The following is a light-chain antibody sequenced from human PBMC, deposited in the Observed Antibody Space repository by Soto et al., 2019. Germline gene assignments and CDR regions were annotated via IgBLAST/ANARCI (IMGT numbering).Light chain of an antibody. CDR3: QQRGDWTPYT. CDR2: GAS. Sequence: EIMLTQSPATLSLSPGERATLSCRASQSVSSYLAWYQHKPGQAPRLLIYGASNRATGIPARFSGSGSGTDFTLTISSLEPEDFAVYYCQQRGDWTPYTFGQGTKVEIK. CDR1: QSVSSY. V-gene: IGKV3-11*01. J-gene: IGKJ2*01.